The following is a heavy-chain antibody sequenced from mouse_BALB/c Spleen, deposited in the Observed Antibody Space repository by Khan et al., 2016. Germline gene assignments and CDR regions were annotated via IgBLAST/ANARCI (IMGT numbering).Heavy chain of an antibody. CDR2: IWGDGST. CDR3: ARDGWGYYAMDY. Sequence: QVQLQQSGPGLVAPSQSLSITCTVSGFSIIAYGVNWVRQPPGKGLEWLGMIWGDGSTDYNSALKSRLNITKDNSKSQVFLKMNSLQTDDTAKYFCARDGWGYYAMDYWGQGTSVTGSS. D-gene: IGHD2-3*01. J-gene: IGHJ4*01. V-gene: IGHV2-6-7*01. CDR1: GFSIIAYG.